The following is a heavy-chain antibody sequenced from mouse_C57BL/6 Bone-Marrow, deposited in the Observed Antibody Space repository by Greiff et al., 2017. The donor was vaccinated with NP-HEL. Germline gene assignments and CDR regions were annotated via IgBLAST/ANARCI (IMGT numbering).Heavy chain of an antibody. D-gene: IGHD2-1*01. J-gene: IGHJ3*01. CDR3: ASCNYGGFAY. V-gene: IGHV1-85*01. CDR1: GYTFTSYD. CDR2: IYPRDGST. Sequence: QVQLKESGPELVKPGASVKLSCKASGYTFTSYDINWVKQRPGQGLEWIGWIYPRDGSTKYNEKFKGKATLTVDTSSSTAYMELHSLTAEDSAVYFCASCNYGGFAYWGQGTLVTVSA.